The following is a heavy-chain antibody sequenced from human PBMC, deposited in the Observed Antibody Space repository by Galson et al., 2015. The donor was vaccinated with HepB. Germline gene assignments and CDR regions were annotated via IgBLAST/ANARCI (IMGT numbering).Heavy chain of an antibody. CDR2: IYSSGST. Sequence: LRLSCAASGFNVNINYMVWVRQAPGKGLEWVSVIYSSGSTYYAASVKGRFTISRDDSRNTLYLQMDGLKPEDTAVYYCTVGFFSSTNYWGQGAQVTVSS. J-gene: IGHJ4*02. D-gene: IGHD3-3*01. CDR1: GFNVNINY. V-gene: IGHV3-66*02. CDR3: TVGFFSSTNY.